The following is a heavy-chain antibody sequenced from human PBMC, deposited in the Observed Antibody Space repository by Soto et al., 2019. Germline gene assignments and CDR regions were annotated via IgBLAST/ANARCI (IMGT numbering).Heavy chain of an antibody. V-gene: IGHV4-39*07. J-gene: IGHJ4*02. CDR3: ARDVTGMVDY. CDR1: GGSISSSTYY. D-gene: IGHD1-1*01. Sequence: SETLSLTCTVSGGSISSSTYYWGWMRQPPGKGLEWIASFFIGGNTYYNPSLKSRVTISVDTSKNQFSLKLSSVTAADTAVYYCARDVTGMVDYWGQGTLVTVSS. CDR2: FFIGGNT.